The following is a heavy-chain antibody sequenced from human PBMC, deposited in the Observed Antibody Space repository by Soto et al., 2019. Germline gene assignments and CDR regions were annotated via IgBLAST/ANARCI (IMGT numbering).Heavy chain of an antibody. CDR1: GGSINKFH. V-gene: IGHV4-59*06. J-gene: IGHJ4*02. CDR2: SYYTGSS. D-gene: IGHD5-12*01. CDR3: ARDLRGYSRYDYLDY. Sequence: SETLSLTCSVSGGSINKFHWSWIRQHPGKGLEWVGYSYYTGSSYYNPSLKSRVTISVDASKNQLSLRLASVTAADTAVYYCARDLRGYSRYDYLDYWGQGIPVTVSS.